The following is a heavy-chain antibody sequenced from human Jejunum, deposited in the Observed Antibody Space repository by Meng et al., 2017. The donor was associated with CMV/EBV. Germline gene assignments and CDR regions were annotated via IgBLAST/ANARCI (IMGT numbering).Heavy chain of an antibody. Sequence: SGFTFSIYAITWVRQAPGKGLEWVATTSVGGTTYYADSVKGRFTISGDNSKNILYLQMNSLRAEDTAVYYCAKDEGWLLDYAFHIWGQGTMVTVSS. D-gene: IGHD5-24*01. CDR1: GFTFSIYA. V-gene: IGHV3-23*01. J-gene: IGHJ3*02. CDR2: TSVGGTT. CDR3: AKDEGWLLDYAFHI.